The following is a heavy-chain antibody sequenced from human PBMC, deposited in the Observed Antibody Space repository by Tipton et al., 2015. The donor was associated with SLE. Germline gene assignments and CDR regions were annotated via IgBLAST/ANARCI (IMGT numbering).Heavy chain of an antibody. D-gene: IGHD3-16*01. V-gene: IGHV3-7*01. Sequence: SLRLSCAASGFTFRKYWMSWVRQTPGKGLEWVANIKQDGSEKYYVDSLKGRFTIPRDNAKNSLYLQMNSLRAEDSAVYYCAGLYGMDVWGQGTTVTVSS. CDR3: AGLYGMDV. CDR1: GFTFRKYW. CDR2: IKQDGSEK. J-gene: IGHJ6*02.